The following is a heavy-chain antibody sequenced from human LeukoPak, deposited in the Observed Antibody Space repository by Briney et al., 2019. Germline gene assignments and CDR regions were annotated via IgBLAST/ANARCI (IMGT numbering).Heavy chain of an antibody. CDR3: ARDPQMGYCSGGSCRDHYYYYGMDV. D-gene: IGHD2-15*01. CDR1: GGTFSSYA. Sequence: ASVKVSCKASGGTFSSYAISWVRQAPGQGLEWMGGIIPIFGTANYAQKFQGRVTITADESTSTAYMELSSLRSEDTAVYYCARDPQMGYCSGGSCRDHYYYYGMDVWGQGTTVTVSS. V-gene: IGHV1-69*13. J-gene: IGHJ6*02. CDR2: IIPIFGTA.